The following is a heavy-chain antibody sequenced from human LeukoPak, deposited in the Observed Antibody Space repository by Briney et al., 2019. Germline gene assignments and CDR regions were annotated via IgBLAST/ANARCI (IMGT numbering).Heavy chain of an antibody. V-gene: IGHV1-2*02. Sequence: ASVKVSCKASGYTFTGYFMHWVRQAPGQGLEWMGWINPGSGDTKYAQKFQGRVTMTRDTSISTAYMELSRLGSDDTAVYYCSRGVVVAADPTDVWGKGTTVTVSS. J-gene: IGHJ6*04. D-gene: IGHD2-15*01. CDR1: GYTFTGYF. CDR2: INPGSGDT. CDR3: SRGVVVAADPTDV.